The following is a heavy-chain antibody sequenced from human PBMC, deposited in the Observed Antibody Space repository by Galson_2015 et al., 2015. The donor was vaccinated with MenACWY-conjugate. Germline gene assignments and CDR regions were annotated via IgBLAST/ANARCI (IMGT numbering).Heavy chain of an antibody. CDR2: IYWDDDK. CDR1: GFSLSTSGVG. J-gene: IGHJ4*02. V-gene: IGHV2-5*02. D-gene: IGHD2-15*01. Sequence: PALVKPTQTLTLTCTFSGFSLSTSGVGVGWTRQPPGKALEWLALIYWDDDKRYSPSLRSRLTITKDTSKNHVVLTMTNMDPVDTATYYCSRTGATPGDYWGQGTLVTVSS. CDR3: SRTGATPGDY.